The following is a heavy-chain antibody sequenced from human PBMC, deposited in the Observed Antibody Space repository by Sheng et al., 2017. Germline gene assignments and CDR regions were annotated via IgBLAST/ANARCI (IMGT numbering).Heavy chain of an antibody. V-gene: IGHV3-48*01. J-gene: IGHJ4*02. CDR3: ARGSASWDY. Sequence: EVQLVESGGDLVQPGGSLRLSCEASGFSFSDYSMNWVRQAPGKGLESISYVSSSSSTIYYADSVKGRFTISRDNARNSLYLQMNSLRAEDTAVYYCARGSASWDYWGQGTLVIVSS. CDR1: GFSFSDYS. CDR2: VSSSSSTI.